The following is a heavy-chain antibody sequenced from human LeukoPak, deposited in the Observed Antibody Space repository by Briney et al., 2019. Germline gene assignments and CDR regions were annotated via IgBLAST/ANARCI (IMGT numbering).Heavy chain of an antibody. V-gene: IGHV4-4*09. CDR3: ARQKCTSTSCLTKNAFDI. CDR1: GSISSYY. D-gene: IGHD2-2*01. J-gene: IGHJ3*02. Sequence: SETLSLTCTVSGSISSYYWSWIRQPPGKGLEWIGYIYTSGSANYNPSLKSRVTISVDTSKNQFSLDLSSVTAADTAVYYCARQKCTSTSCLTKNAFDIWGQGTMVTVSS. CDR2: IYTSGSA.